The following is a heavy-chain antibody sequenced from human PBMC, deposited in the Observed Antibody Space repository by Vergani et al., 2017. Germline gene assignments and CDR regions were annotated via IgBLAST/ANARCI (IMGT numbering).Heavy chain of an antibody. Sequence: VQLVESGGGVVQPGRSLRLSCAASGFTFSSYAMSWVRQAPGKGLEWVSAISGSGGSTYYADSVKGRFTISRDNSKNTLYLQMNSLTAEDTAVYYCAKCGEMATLNYYYYYMDVWGKGTTVTVSS. D-gene: IGHD5-24*01. CDR2: ISGSGGST. CDR3: AKCGEMATLNYYYYYMDV. J-gene: IGHJ6*03. CDR1: GFTFSSYA. V-gene: IGHV3-23*04.